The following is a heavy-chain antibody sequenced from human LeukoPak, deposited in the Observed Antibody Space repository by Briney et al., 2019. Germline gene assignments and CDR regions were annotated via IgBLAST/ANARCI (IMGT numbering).Heavy chain of an antibody. CDR2: ISAYNGNT. J-gene: IGHJ6*02. CDR3: AREGNWDDYYYYGMDV. D-gene: IGHD7-27*01. CDR1: GYTFTSHG. Sequence: ASVKVSCKASGYTFTSHGISWVRQAPGQGLEWMGWISAYNGNTNYAQKLQGRVTMTRDTSISTAYMELSRLRSDDTAVYYCAREGNWDDYYYYGMDVWGQGTTVTVSS. V-gene: IGHV1-18*01.